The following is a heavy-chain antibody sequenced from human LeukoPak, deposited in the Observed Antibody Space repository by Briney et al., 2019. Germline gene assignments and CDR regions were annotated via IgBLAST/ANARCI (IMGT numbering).Heavy chain of an antibody. Sequence: SVKVSCKASGYTFTSYDINWVRQATGQGLEWMGGIIPIFGTANYAQKFQGRVTITADESTSTAYMELSSLRSEDTAVYYCASRGNSNWFDPWGQGTLVTVSS. V-gene: IGHV1-69*13. CDR1: GYTFTSYD. J-gene: IGHJ5*02. D-gene: IGHD4-23*01. CDR2: IIPIFGTA. CDR3: ASRGNSNWFDP.